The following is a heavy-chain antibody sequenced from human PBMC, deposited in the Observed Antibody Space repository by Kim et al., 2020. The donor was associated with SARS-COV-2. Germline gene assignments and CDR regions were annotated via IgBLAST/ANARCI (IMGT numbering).Heavy chain of an antibody. Sequence: TRHNPSLNSRVTISVDASKTQFSLKLSSVTAADTAVYYCARGRNWNFCDYWGQGTLVTVSS. CDR3: ARGRNWNFCDY. V-gene: IGHV4-34*01. D-gene: IGHD1-7*01. CDR2: T. J-gene: IGHJ4*02.